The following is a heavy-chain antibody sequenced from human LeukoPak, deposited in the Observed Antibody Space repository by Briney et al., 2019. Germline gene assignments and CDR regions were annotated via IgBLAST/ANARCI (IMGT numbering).Heavy chain of an antibody. Sequence: SVKVSCKASGGTFSSYAISWVRQAPGQGLEWMGGIIPIFGTANYAQKFQGRVTITADESTSTAYMELSSLRSEDTAVYYCARDYYDSSRYYPNLYYFDYWGQGALVTVSS. CDR1: GGTFSSYA. J-gene: IGHJ4*02. CDR3: ARDYYDSSRYYPNLYYFDY. CDR2: IIPIFGTA. V-gene: IGHV1-69*13. D-gene: IGHD3-22*01.